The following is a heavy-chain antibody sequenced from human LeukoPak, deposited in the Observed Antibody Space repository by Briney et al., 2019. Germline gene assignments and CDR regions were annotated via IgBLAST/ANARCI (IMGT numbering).Heavy chain of an antibody. V-gene: IGHV3-23*01. J-gene: IGHJ4*02. CDR3: AKESGQFDF. Sequence: PGGPLRLSCAASGFTFSSYAMSWVRQAPGKGLEWVSSLSGSGGSAYFADSVKGRFTISRDNSKNTLYLQMNSLRVEDTAIYYCAKESGQFDFWGQGTLVTVSS. CDR2: LSGSGGSA. CDR1: GFTFSSYA.